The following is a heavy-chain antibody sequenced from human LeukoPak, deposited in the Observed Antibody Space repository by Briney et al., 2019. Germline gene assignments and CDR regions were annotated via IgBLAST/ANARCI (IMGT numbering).Heavy chain of an antibody. CDR2: ISSSGSTI. CDR3: ARVGRSSWYTSWSEYFQH. D-gene: IGHD6-13*01. J-gene: IGHJ1*01. CDR1: GFTFSDYY. V-gene: IGHV3-11*01. Sequence: GGSLRLSCAASGFTFSDYYMRWIRQAPGKGLEWVSYISSSGSTIYYADSVKGRFTISRDNAKNSLYLQMNSLRAEDTAVYYCARVGRSSWYTSWSEYFQHWGQGTLVTVSS.